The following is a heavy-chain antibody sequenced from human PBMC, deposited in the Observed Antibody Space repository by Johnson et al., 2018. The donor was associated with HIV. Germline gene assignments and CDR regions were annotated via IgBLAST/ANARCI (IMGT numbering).Heavy chain of an antibody. CDR3: TTGLNRPFTPYPLDAFDI. V-gene: IGHV3-NL1*01. Sequence: QVQLVESGGGMVQPGGSLRLSCAASGLTFSGSGMHWVRQAPGKGLEWVSVIYSGGNTYYADSVKGRFTISRDNSKNTLYLQMNSLKTEDTAVYYCTTGLNRPFTPYPLDAFDIWGQGTMVTVSS. J-gene: IGHJ3*02. CDR1: GLTFSGSG. D-gene: IGHD3-16*01. CDR2: IYSGGNT.